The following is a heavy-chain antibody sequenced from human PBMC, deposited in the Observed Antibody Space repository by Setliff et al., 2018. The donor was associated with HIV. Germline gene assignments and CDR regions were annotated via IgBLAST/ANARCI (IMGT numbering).Heavy chain of an antibody. Sequence: ASVKVSCKASGYTFSDYGVTWMRQAPGQGLEWVGWISAYTGNANYTQKLQGRVSMTTDTSTSTAYMELRSLRSDDTAVYYCASEDRKPLPDYWGQGTLVTVSS. CDR1: GYTFSDYG. V-gene: IGHV1-18*01. CDR3: ASEDRKPLPDY. J-gene: IGHJ4*02. CDR2: ISAYTGNA.